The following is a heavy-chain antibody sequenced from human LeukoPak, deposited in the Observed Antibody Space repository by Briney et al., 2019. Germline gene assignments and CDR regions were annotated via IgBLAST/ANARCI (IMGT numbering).Heavy chain of an antibody. J-gene: IGHJ5*02. CDR2: IYYSRST. CDR1: GGSISSYY. CDR3: ATDWGIAANWFDP. V-gene: IGHV4-4*07. D-gene: IGHD6-13*01. Sequence: SETLSLTCTVSGGSISSYYWSWIRQPAAKALEWVGSIYYSRSTYYNPSLKSRVTISVDTSKLQFSLKLSSVTAADSAVYYCATDWGIAANWFDPWGQGTLVTVSS.